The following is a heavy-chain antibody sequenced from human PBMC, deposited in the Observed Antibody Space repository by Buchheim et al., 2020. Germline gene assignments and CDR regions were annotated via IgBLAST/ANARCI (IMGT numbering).Heavy chain of an antibody. D-gene: IGHD3-10*01. CDR2: IYYSGST. J-gene: IGHJ4*02. CDR1: GGSISSGDYY. CDR3: ASFEGVDSTTYYYGSGSYYFVY. Sequence: QVQLQESGPGLVKPSQTLSLTCTVSGGSISSGDYYWSWIRQPPGKGLEWIGYIYYSGSTYYNPSLKSRVTLSVETSKNQFSLKLSSVTAADTAVYYCASFEGVDSTTYYYGSGSYYFVYWGQGTL. V-gene: IGHV4-30-4*01.